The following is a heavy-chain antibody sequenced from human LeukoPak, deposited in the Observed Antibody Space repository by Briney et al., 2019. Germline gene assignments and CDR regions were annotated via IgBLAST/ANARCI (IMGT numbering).Heavy chain of an antibody. D-gene: IGHD2-2*02. CDR1: GFTFSSYA. CDR2: ISGNGGST. Sequence: GGSLRLSCAASGFTFSSYAMSWVRQAPGKGLEWVSAISGNGGSTYYADSVKGRFTISRDNSKNTLYLQMNSLRAEDTAVYYCAKDPEGCSSTSCYTDYWGQGTLVTVSS. J-gene: IGHJ4*02. CDR3: AKDPEGCSSTSCYTDY. V-gene: IGHV3-23*01.